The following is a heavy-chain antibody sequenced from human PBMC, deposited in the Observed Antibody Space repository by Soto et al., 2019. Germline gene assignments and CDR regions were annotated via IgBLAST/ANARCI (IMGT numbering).Heavy chain of an antibody. CDR1: GDSMTKYY. J-gene: IGHJ4*02. V-gene: IGHV4-4*07. D-gene: IGHD1-26*01. Sequence: PSETLSLTCNVSGDSMTKYYWSWSRQPAGKGLEWIGRIYTSGSTNYNPSLKSRVTMSIDTSNNHFSLNLKSVTAADTAVYYCARTVGAAYYFDFWGQGALVTVSS. CDR3: ARTVGAAYYFDF. CDR2: IYTSGST.